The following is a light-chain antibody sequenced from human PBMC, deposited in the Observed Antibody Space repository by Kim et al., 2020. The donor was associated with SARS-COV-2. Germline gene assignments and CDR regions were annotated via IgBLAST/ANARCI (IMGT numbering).Light chain of an antibody. Sequence: VSVAPGKTARITWWGNNIGSKSVHWYQQKPGQAPVLVIYYDSDRPSGIPERFSGSNSGNTATLTISRVEAGDEADYYCQVWDSSRVFGGGTQLTVL. CDR1: NIGSKS. V-gene: IGLV3-21*04. J-gene: IGLJ3*02. CDR2: YDS. CDR3: QVWDSSRV.